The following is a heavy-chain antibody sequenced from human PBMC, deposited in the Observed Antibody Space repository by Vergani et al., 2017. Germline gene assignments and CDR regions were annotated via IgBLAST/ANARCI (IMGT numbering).Heavy chain of an antibody. J-gene: IGHJ1*01. CDR1: GFTSSYYG. CDR3: ATKRCGTPGCQIGYFME. Sequence: QVHLVESGGGVVQPGRSLRLSCVVSGFTSSYYGMHGVRQAPGKGLEWVAVISYDGTQKYYADSVKGRFTISRDNSTSTLYLPMNSLRTEDTAVYYCATKRCGTPGCQIGYFMEWGQGTLVTVSS. D-gene: IGHD1-1*01. V-gene: IGHV3-30*03. CDR2: ISYDGTQK.